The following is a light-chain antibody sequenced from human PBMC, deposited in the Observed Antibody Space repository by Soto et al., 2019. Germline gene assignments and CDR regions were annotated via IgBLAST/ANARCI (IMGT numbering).Light chain of an antibody. CDR3: QLYNNWPSIT. Sequence: EIVITQSPATLSVSPGERATLSCRASQSVSSNLAWYQQKPGQAPRLLIYGASTRANGIPARFSSGGSGTELTLTISSLQSEDFAVYYCQLYNNWPSITFGQGTRLEIK. J-gene: IGKJ5*01. CDR1: QSVSSN. CDR2: GAS. V-gene: IGKV3-15*01.